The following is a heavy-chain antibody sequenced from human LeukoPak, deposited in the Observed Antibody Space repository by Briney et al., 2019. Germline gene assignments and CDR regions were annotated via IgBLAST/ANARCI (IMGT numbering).Heavy chain of an antibody. V-gene: IGHV3-23*01. CDR1: GFTFSSYS. CDR2: ISGSGGST. D-gene: IGHD3-16*01. J-gene: IGHJ4*02. CDR3: AKTGGGRADY. Sequence: PGGSLRLSCATSGFTFSSYSMNWVRQAPGKGLEWVSAISGSGGSTYYADSVKGRFTISRDNSKNTLYLQMNSLRAEDTAVYYCAKTGGGRADYWGQGTLVTVSS.